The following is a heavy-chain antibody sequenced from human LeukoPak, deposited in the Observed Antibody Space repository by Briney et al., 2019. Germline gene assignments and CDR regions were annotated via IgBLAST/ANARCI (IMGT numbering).Heavy chain of an antibody. J-gene: IGHJ3*02. CDR2: ISSSSSYI. CDR3: ARDPTIGRGTRTYAFDI. Sequence: GGSLRLSCAASGFTFSSYAMSWVRQAPGKGLEWVSSISSSSSYIYYADSVKGRFTISRDNAENSLYLQMNSLRAEDTAVYYCARDPTIGRGTRTYAFDIWGQGTMVTVSS. V-gene: IGHV3-21*01. D-gene: IGHD1-26*01. CDR1: GFTFSSYA.